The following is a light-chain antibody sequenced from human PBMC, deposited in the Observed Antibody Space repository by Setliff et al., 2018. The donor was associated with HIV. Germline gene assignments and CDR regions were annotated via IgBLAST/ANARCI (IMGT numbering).Light chain of an antibody. CDR1: GNDVGGYDY. CDR2: DVT. V-gene: IGLV2-11*01. CDR3: CSYAVTYILV. J-gene: IGLJ2*01. Sequence: QSVLTQPRSVSGSPGQSVTISCTGTGNDVGGYDYVSWHQHYPGKAPKLMIYDVTKRPSGVPDRFSGSKSGNTASLTISGLQAEDEADYYCCSYAVTYILVFGGGTKVTVL.